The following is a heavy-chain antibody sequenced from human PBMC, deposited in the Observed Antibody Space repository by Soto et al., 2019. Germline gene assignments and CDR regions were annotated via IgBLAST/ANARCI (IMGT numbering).Heavy chain of an antibody. Sequence: QVQLVQSGAEVKKPGASVKVSCKASGYAFTSYGISWVRQAPGQGLEWMGWISAYNSNTNYAQKLQGRVTMTTDTSTSTVYMELRSLRADDTVFYYCARAVDYYDSSGYYTHEYFQHWGQGTLVTVSS. CDR1: GYAFTSYG. CDR3: ARAVDYYDSSGYYTHEYFQH. CDR2: ISAYNSNT. V-gene: IGHV1-18*01. D-gene: IGHD3-22*01. J-gene: IGHJ1*01.